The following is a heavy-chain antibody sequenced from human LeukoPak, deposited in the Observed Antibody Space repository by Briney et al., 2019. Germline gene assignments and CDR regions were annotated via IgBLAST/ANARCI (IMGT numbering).Heavy chain of an antibody. Sequence: TGGSPRLSCGASGFTFSEYWMTWVRQAPGRGPEWVANIKGDGSKIYYVDSVKGRFTISRDNDKNSLYLQMNNLRVEDTAVYHCARDGSCFDFWGQGALVTVSS. D-gene: IGHD2-15*01. V-gene: IGHV3-7*01. J-gene: IGHJ4*02. CDR1: GFTFSEYW. CDR2: IKGDGSKI. CDR3: ARDGSCFDF.